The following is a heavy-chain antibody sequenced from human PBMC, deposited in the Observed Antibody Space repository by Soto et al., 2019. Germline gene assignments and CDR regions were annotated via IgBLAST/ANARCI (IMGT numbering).Heavy chain of an antibody. D-gene: IGHD1-1*01. J-gene: IGHJ5*02. CDR1: EFTVSSNY. CDR3: ARVGNWNDGLGS. CDR2: IYSGGST. Sequence: GSLXLSCAASEFTVSSNYMSWVRQAPGKGLEWVSVIYSGGSTYYADSVKGRFTISRDNSKNTVYLQMNSLRAEDTAVYYCARVGNWNDGLGSWGQGALVTVS. V-gene: IGHV3-66*01.